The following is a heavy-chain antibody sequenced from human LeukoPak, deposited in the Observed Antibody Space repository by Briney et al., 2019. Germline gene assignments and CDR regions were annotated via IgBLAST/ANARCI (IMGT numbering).Heavy chain of an antibody. J-gene: IGHJ3*02. V-gene: IGHV1-46*01. CDR2: INPSGGST. Sequence: GASVKVSCKASGYTFTSHHINWVRQAPGQGLEWMGIINPSGGSTSYAQKFQGRVTMTRDTSTSTVYMELSSLRSEDTAVYYCLVLGYCSGGSCPPNAFDIWGQGTMVTVSS. CDR1: GYTFTSHH. CDR3: LVLGYCSGGSCPPNAFDI. D-gene: IGHD2-15*01.